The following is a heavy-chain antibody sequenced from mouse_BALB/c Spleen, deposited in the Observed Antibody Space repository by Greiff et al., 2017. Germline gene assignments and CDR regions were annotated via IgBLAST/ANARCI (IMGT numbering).Heavy chain of an antibody. CDR1: GFTFSDFY. V-gene: IGHV7-1*02. CDR3: ARNYYGSSLWYFDV. CDR2: SRNKANDYTT. D-gene: IGHD1-1*01. Sequence: EVKLMESGGGLVQPGGSLRLSCATSGFTFSDFYMEWVRQPPGKRLEWIAASRNKANDYTTEYSASVKGRFIVSRDTSQSILYLEMNALRPEDTAIYYCARNYYGSSLWYFDVWGAGTTVTVSS. J-gene: IGHJ1*01.